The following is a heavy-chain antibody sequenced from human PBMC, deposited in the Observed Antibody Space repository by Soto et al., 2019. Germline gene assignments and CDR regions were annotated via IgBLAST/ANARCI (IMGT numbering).Heavy chain of an antibody. CDR2: INTDGSYT. D-gene: IGHD2-2*01. CDR1: GFTFSSHW. Sequence: GGSLRLSCAASGFTFSSHWMHWVRQAPGKGLMRVSRINTDGSYTNYVDSVKGRFTMSRDNAKNTLYLQMNSLRAEDTAVYYCASSLLWPLYQNYWGQGTLVTVS. CDR3: ASSLLWPLYQNY. J-gene: IGHJ4*02. V-gene: IGHV3-74*01.